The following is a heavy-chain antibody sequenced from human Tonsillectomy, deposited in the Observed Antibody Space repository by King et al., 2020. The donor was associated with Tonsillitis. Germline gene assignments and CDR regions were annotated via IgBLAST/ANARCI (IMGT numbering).Heavy chain of an antibody. CDR2: IDSDGTNT. CDR1: GFTLSSYW. V-gene: IGHV3-74*01. D-gene: IGHD2-21*01. J-gene: IGHJ4*02. Sequence: VQLVESGGGLVQPGGSLRLSCAASGFTLSSYWMHWVRQVPGKGLVWFSRIDSDGTNTNYADSVKGRFTISRDNAKNTLYLQMDSLRGEDTAVYYCARLIEGPDDYWGQGTLVTVSS. CDR3: ARLIEGPDDY.